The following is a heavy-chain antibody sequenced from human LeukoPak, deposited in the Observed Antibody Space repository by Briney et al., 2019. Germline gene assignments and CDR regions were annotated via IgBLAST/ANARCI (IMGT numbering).Heavy chain of an antibody. CDR1: GFTFRSYW. Sequence: PGGSLRLSCAASGFTFRSYWMTWVRQAPGKGLEWVANIKQDGSEKYYVDSVKGRFTISRDNAKNSLYLQMNSLRAEDTAVYYCARWYSNFYYYMDVWGKGTTVTVSS. CDR3: ARWYSNFYYYMDV. J-gene: IGHJ6*03. CDR2: IKQDGSEK. D-gene: IGHD6-13*01. V-gene: IGHV3-7*01.